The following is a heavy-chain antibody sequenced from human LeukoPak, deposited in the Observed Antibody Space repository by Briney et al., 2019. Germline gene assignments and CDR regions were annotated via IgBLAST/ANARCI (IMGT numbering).Heavy chain of an antibody. CDR2: IIPIFGTA. J-gene: IGHJ3*02. D-gene: IGHD3-3*01. CDR3: ARPAGRVTVFGAVTQFDI. CDR1: GDTFGTYP. V-gene: IGHV1-69*05. Sequence: SVKVSCKASGDTFGTYPISWVRQAPGQGLEWMGGIIPIFGTASYAQKFQDRVTITTDESTTTAYMELSSLRYEDTAVYYCARPAGRVTVFGAVTQFDIWGQGTMVTVSS.